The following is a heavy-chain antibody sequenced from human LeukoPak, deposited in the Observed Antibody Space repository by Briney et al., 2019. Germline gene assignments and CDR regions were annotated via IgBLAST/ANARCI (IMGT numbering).Heavy chain of an antibody. D-gene: IGHD5-24*01. Sequence: ASVKVSCKASGYTFTGYYMHWVRQAPGQGLEWMGRINPNSGGTNYAQKFQGRVTMTRDTSISTAYMDMSRLRSDDTAVYYCARREMATISEDYWGQGTLVTVSS. CDR2: INPNSGGT. CDR1: GYTFTGYY. V-gene: IGHV1-2*06. J-gene: IGHJ4*02. CDR3: ARREMATISEDY.